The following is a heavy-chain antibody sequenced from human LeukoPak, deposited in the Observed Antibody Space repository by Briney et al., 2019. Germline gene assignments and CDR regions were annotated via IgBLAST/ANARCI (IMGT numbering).Heavy chain of an antibody. CDR3: AKDKGPRRRSHSGDAFDI. V-gene: IGHV3-23*01. Sequence: PGGSLRLSCAASGFTFSSYWMHWVRHAPGKGLEWVSAISGSGGSTYYADSVKGRFTISRDNSKNTLYLQMNSLRAEDTAVYYCAKDKGPRRRSHSGDAFDIWGQGTMVTVSS. CDR2: ISGSGGST. J-gene: IGHJ3*02. CDR1: GFTFSSYW. D-gene: IGHD3-10*01.